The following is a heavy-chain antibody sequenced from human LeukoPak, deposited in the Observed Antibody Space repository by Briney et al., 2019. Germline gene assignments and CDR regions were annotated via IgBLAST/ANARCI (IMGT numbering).Heavy chain of an antibody. CDR1: GFTFSSYS. Sequence: PGGSLRLSCAASGFTFSSYSMSWVRQAPGKGLEWVSVIYSGGSTYYADSVKGRFTISRDNSKNTLYLQMNSLRAEDTAVYYCARDDDIGDYWGQGTLVTVSS. J-gene: IGHJ4*02. CDR2: IYSGGST. CDR3: ARDDDIGDY. V-gene: IGHV3-66*01. D-gene: IGHD3-9*01.